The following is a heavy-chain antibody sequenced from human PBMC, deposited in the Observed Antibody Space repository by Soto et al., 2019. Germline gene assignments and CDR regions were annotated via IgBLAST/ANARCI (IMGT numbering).Heavy chain of an antibody. CDR1: GGTFGSYA. J-gene: IGHJ4*02. CDR3: ATALGCRSTSCTLDY. D-gene: IGHD2-2*01. V-gene: IGHV1-69*01. CDR2: IIPVSGAA. Sequence: QVQLVQSGAEVKKPGSSVKVSCKASGGTFGSYAFSWVRQAPGQGLEWMGGIIPVSGAAHYAQKFQGRVTITADESTSTAXXXXXXXSSQDTAVYYCATALGCRSTSCTLDYWGQGTRVIVSS.